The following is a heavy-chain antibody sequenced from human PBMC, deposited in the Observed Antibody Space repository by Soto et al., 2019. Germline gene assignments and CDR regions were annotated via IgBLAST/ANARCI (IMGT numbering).Heavy chain of an antibody. CDR2: ISYSGVST. CDR3: ARTRGYSDYDLDY. CDR1: GFTFSSYA. Sequence: PGGSLRLSCAASGFTFSSYAMTWVRQAPGKGPERVSAISYSGVSTYYADSVKGRFTISRDSSENTLSLQMNSLRVDDTAVYYCARTRGYSDYDLDYWGQGTLVTVSS. D-gene: IGHD5-12*01. J-gene: IGHJ4*02. V-gene: IGHV3-23*01.